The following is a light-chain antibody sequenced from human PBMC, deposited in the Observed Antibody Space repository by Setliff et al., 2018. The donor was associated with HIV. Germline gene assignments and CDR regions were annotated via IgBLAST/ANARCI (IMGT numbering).Light chain of an antibody. CDR1: SSDVGTYNY. V-gene: IGLV2-14*01. J-gene: IGLJ1*01. CDR2: EVS. CDR3: SSYTTTSTLRV. Sequence: QSALTQPASVSGSPGQSITISCTGTSSDVGTYNYVSWYQQHPGKAPKLMIYEVSNRPSGVSNRFSGSKSGNTASPTISGLQADDEAGYYCSSYTTTSTLRVFGAGTKVTVL.